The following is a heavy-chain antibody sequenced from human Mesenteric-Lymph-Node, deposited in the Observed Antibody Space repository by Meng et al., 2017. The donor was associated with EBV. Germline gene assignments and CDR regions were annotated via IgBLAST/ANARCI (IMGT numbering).Heavy chain of an antibody. CDR1: GAYISSINYY. Sequence: AGPFLGQPPETLSLTCTGFGAYISSINYYWGWIRQPPGKGLEWIGSIYYTGSTYYNPSLKSRLTISLDTSKKQFSLKLFSVTAADTAIYYCGRLPLEVEVVAPWSWGQGTLVTVSS. V-gene: IGHV4-39*01. J-gene: IGHJ5*02. CDR2: IYYTGST. CDR3: GRLPLEVEVVAPWS. D-gene: IGHD2-21*01.